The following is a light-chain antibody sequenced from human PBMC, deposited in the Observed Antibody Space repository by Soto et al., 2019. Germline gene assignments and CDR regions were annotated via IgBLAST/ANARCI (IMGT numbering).Light chain of an antibody. CDR3: SSYAGSNNLYV. J-gene: IGLJ1*01. V-gene: IGLV2-8*01. Sequence: QSALTQPPSASGSPGQSVTISCTGTSSDVGGYNYVSWYQQNPGKAPKLMIYEVNKRPSGVPDRFSGSKSGNTASLTVSGLQAEDEADYYCSSYAGSNNLYVFGTGTKVTVL. CDR2: EVN. CDR1: SSDVGGYNY.